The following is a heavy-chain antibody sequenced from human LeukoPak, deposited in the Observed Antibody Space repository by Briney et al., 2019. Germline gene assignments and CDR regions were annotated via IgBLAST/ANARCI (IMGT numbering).Heavy chain of an antibody. D-gene: IGHD6-19*01. CDR1: GGSFSGYY. Sequence: PLETLSLTCAVYGGSFSGYYWSWIRQPPGKGLEWIGEINHSGTTNYNPSLKSRVTISVDTSKNQFSLKLSSVTAADTAVYYCARGTSYSSGDFDIWGQGTMVTVSS. CDR3: ARGTSYSSGDFDI. V-gene: IGHV4-34*01. J-gene: IGHJ3*02. CDR2: INHSGTT.